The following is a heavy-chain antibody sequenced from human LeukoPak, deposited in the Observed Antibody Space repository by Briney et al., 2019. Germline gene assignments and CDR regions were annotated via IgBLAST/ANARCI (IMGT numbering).Heavy chain of an antibody. V-gene: IGHV3-30*04. Sequence: GGSLRLSCAASGFTFSSYAMHWVRQAPGKGLEWVAVISYDGSNKYYADSVKGRFTISRDNSKNTLYLQMNSLRAEDTAVHYCARDRGYSSSWPLDYWGQGTLVTVSS. CDR2: ISYDGSNK. CDR1: GFTFSSYA. CDR3: ARDRGYSSSWPLDY. D-gene: IGHD6-13*01. J-gene: IGHJ4*02.